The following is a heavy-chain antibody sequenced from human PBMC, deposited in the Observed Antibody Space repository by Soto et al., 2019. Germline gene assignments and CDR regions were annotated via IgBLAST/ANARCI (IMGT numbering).Heavy chain of an antibody. CDR2: ISGSGGST. CDR1: GFTFSSYA. J-gene: IGHJ4*02. D-gene: IGHD2-2*02. V-gene: IGHV3-23*01. Sequence: PGGALRLSCAASGFTFSSYAMSWVRQAPGKGLEWVSAISGSGGSTYYADSVKGRFTISRDNAKNSLYLQMNSLRAEDTAVYYCARGLVYCSSTSCYNFDYWGQGTLVTVSS. CDR3: ARGLVYCSSTSCYNFDY.